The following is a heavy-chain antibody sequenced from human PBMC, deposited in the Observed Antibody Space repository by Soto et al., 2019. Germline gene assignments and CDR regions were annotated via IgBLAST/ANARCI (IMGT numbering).Heavy chain of an antibody. CDR3: ARGPPLGY. V-gene: IGHV4-30-2*01. CDR2: IYHSRST. Sequence: SETLSLTCAVSGGSISSGGYSWSWIRQPPGKGLECIGYIYHSRSTYYNPSLKSRVTISVDRSKNQFSLKLSSVTAADMAVYYCARGPPLGYWGQGTLVTVS. J-gene: IGHJ4*02. CDR1: GGSISSGGYS.